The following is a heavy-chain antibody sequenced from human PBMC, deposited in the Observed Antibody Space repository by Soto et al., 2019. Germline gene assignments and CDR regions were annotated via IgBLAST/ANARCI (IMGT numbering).Heavy chain of an antibody. CDR3: ARGGYRFGPGN. V-gene: IGHV3-7*04. CDR2: IKQDGGEK. J-gene: IGHJ4*02. CDR1: GFIFSNHW. D-gene: IGHD1-1*01. Sequence: GGSLRLSCAASGFIFSNHWMSWVRQAPGKGLEWVATIKQDGGEKYYVDSVKGRFTISRDNAKNSLFLQMNSLRAEDTAVYYCARGGYRFGPGNWGQGTLVTVSS.